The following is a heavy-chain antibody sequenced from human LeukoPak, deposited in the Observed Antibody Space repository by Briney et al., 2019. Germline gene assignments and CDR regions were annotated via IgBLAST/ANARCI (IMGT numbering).Heavy chain of an antibody. J-gene: IGHJ4*02. CDR3: ARDLGGRSGY. CDR1: GFTFSDHY. V-gene: IGHV3-74*01. D-gene: IGHD1-26*01. Sequence: GGSLRLSCAASGFTFSDHYMHWVRQAPGKGLVWVSRINEDGSTTNYADSVKGRFTISRDNAKNTLYLQMNSLRAEDTAVYYCARDLGGRSGYWGQGTLVTVSS. CDR2: INEDGSTT.